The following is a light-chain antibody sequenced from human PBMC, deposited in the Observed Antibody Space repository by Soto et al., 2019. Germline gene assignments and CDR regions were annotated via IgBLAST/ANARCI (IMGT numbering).Light chain of an antibody. CDR1: SSDVGSYNS. J-gene: IGLJ1*01. Sequence: QSALTQPASVSGSPGQSIAISCTGTSSDVGSYNSVSWYQQYPGKAPKLMIHDVNSRPSGISDRFSGSKSGNTACLTISGLQAEDEADYYCSSFTSSTSYVFGTGTKLTVL. CDR3: SSFTSSTSYV. V-gene: IGLV2-14*03. CDR2: DVN.